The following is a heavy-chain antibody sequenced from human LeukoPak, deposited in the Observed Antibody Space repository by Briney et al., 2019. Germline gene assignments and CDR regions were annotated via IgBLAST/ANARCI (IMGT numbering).Heavy chain of an antibody. D-gene: IGHD3-3*01. CDR2: IIPIFGTA. CDR1: GGTFSSYA. V-gene: IGHV1-69*13. Sequence: SVKVSCKASGGTFSSYAISWVRQAPGQGLEWMGGIIPIFGTANYAQKFQGRVTITADESTSTAYMELSSLRAEDTAVYYCAKDPDFWSGSHGMDVWGQGTTITVSS. J-gene: IGHJ6*02. CDR3: AKDPDFWSGSHGMDV.